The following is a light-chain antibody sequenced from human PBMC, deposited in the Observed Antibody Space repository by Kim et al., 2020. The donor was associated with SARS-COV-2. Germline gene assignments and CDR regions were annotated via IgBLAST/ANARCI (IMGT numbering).Light chain of an antibody. V-gene: IGLV3-21*04. Sequence: SYELTQPPSLSVAPGQTARITCGGDNIGSKSVHWYHQQPGQAPVVVMSFDSDRPSGIPERISGSNSGDTATLTIRRVEVGDEADYYCHVWDRNRDQGVFGGGTQLTVL. J-gene: IGLJ3*02. CDR3: HVWDRNRDQGV. CDR2: FDS. CDR1: NIGSKS.